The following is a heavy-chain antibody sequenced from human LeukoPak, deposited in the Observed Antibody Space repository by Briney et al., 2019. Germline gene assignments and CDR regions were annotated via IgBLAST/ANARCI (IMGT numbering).Heavy chain of an antibody. CDR2: ISSSGSTI. V-gene: IGHV3-48*03. Sequence: GGSLRLSCAASGFTFSSYEMSWIRQAPGKGLEWVSYISSSGSTIYYADSVKGRFTISRDNAKNSLCLQMNSLRAEDTAVYYCARDMSSGWYCDYWGQGTLVTVSS. CDR1: GFTFSSYE. D-gene: IGHD6-19*01. J-gene: IGHJ4*02. CDR3: ARDMSSGWYCDY.